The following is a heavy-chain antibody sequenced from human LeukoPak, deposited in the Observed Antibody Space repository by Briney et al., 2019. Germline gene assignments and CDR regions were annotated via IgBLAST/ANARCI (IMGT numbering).Heavy chain of an antibody. CDR3: ARVNPWIVVVITGAFDI. CDR2: INPNSGGT. Sequence: ASVKVSCKASGYTFTGYYMHWVRQAPGQGLEWMGWINPNSGGTNYAQKFQGRVTMTRDTSISTAYMELSRLRSDDTAVYYCARVNPWIVVVITGAFDIWGQGTMVTVSS. J-gene: IGHJ3*02. CDR1: GYTFTGYY. V-gene: IGHV1-2*02. D-gene: IGHD3-22*01.